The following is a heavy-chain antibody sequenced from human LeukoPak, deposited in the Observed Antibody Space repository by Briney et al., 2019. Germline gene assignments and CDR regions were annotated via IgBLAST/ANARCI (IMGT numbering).Heavy chain of an antibody. CDR3: ARDHRLRYFGWLLSEFDP. J-gene: IGHJ5*02. V-gene: IGHV3-23*01. D-gene: IGHD3-9*01. CDR1: GFTFSSYA. CDR2: ISGSGGST. Sequence: GGSLRLSCAASGFTFSSYAMSWVRQAPGKGLEWVSAISGSGGSTYYADSLKGRFTISRENAKNSLYLKMNSLRAEDTAVYYCARDHRLRYFGWLLSEFDPWGQGTLVTVSS.